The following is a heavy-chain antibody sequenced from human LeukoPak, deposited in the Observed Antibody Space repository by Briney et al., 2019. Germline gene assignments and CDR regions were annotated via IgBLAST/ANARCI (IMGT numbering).Heavy chain of an antibody. CDR2: ISGSGGST. CDR1: GFTFSSYA. J-gene: IGHJ5*02. Sequence: GGSLRLSCAASGFTFSSYAMSWVRQAPGKGLEWVSAISGSGGSTYYADSVKGRFTISRDNSKDTLYLQMKSLRVVDTAVYYCATSPTFDHWGQGTLVTVSS. CDR3: ATSPTFDH. V-gene: IGHV3-23*01.